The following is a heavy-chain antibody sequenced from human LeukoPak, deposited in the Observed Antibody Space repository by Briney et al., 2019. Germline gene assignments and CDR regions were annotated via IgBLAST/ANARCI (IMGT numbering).Heavy chain of an antibody. J-gene: IGHJ5*02. CDR1: GFTFSSYE. CDR2: ISSSGSTI. V-gene: IGHV3-48*03. Sequence: GGSLRLSCAASGFTFSSYEMNWVRQAPGKGLEWVSYISSSGSTIYYADSVKGRFTISGDNAKNSLYLQMNSLRAEDTAVYYCARAGQLALDWFDPWGQGTLVTVSS. D-gene: IGHD6-6*01. CDR3: ARAGQLALDWFDP.